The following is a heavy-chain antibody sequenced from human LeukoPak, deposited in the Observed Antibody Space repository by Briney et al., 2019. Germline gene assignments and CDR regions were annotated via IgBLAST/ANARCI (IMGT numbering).Heavy chain of an antibody. CDR1: GYTFTSYY. CDR3: ARTLNYYGSGSYYSYFDY. Sequence: GASVKVSCKASGYTFTSYYMHWVRQAPGQGLEWMGIINPSGGSISYAQKFQGRVTMTRDTSTSTVYMELSSLRSEDTAVYYCARTLNYYGSGSYYSYFDYWGQGTLVTVSS. J-gene: IGHJ4*02. CDR2: INPSGGSI. V-gene: IGHV1-46*01. D-gene: IGHD3-10*01.